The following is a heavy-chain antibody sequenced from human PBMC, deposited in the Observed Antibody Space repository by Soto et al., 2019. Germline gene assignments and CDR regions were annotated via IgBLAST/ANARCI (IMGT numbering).Heavy chain of an antibody. Sequence: QVQLQESGPGLVKPSETLSLTCTVSGGSISNHYWSWIRQPPGKGLEWIGYIYYNGNTNYNPSLKSRVTMSVDTPKNQFSLKLSSVTAADTAVYYCARSNWYSEYWGQGTLVTVSS. J-gene: IGHJ4*02. V-gene: IGHV4-59*11. CDR1: GGSISNHY. D-gene: IGHD7-27*01. CDR3: ARSNWYSEY. CDR2: IYYNGNT.